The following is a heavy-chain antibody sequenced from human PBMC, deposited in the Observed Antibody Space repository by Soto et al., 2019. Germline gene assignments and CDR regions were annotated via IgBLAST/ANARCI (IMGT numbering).Heavy chain of an antibody. Sequence: QVQLQESGPGLVKPSGTLSLTCAVSGGSISSSNWRSWVRQHPGKGMEWLGEIYHSGSTNYNPSLKKRVTISVEQSKNQFSLKLRSVTAADKAVYYCASDHGGSGWFDPWGQGTLVNVS. CDR3: ASDHGGSGWFDP. D-gene: IGHD2-15*01. CDR2: IYHSGST. V-gene: IGHV4-4*02. CDR1: GGSISSSNW. J-gene: IGHJ5*02.